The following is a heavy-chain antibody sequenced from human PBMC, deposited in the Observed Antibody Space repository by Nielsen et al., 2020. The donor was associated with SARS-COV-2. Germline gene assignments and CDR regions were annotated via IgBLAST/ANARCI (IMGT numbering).Heavy chain of an antibody. J-gene: IGHJ6*02. V-gene: IGHV3-7*01. CDR3: AREGSGSHWGYYYGMDV. D-gene: IGHD1-26*01. CDR1: GFTFSSYW. CDR2: IKQDGSEK. Sequence: GVLKISCAASGFTFSSYWMSWVRQAPGKGLEWVANIKQDGSEKYYVDSVKGRFTISRDNAKNSLYLQMNSLRAEDTAVYYCAREGSGSHWGYYYGMDVWGQGTTVTASS.